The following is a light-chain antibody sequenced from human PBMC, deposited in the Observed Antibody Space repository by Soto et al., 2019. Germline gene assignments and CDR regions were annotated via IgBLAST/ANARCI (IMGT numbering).Light chain of an antibody. CDR3: AAWDDSLNGPV. Sequence: QSVLTQPPSASGTPGQRVTISCSGSSSNIGSNTVNWYQQIPGTAPKLLIYSNNQRPSGVPDRYYGSKSGTSASLAISGLQSEYEAYYYCAAWDDSLNGPVFGTGTKLTVL. J-gene: IGLJ1*01. CDR1: SSNIGSNT. V-gene: IGLV1-44*01. CDR2: SNN.